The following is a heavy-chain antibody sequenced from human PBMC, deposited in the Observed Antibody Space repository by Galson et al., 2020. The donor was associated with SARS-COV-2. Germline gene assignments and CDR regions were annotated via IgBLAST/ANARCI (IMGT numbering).Heavy chain of an antibody. CDR3: ARDDGSSWYFFFDY. CDR1: GGSFSGYY. CDR2: INHSGST. Sequence: SQTLSLTCSVYGGSFSGYYLCWIRQPPGKGLEWFGEINHSGSTNYNPSLKSRVTISVDTSKNQFSLKLSSVTAADTAVYYCARDDGSSWYFFFDYWGQGTLVTVSS. J-gene: IGHJ4*02. V-gene: IGHV4-34*01. D-gene: IGHD6-13*01.